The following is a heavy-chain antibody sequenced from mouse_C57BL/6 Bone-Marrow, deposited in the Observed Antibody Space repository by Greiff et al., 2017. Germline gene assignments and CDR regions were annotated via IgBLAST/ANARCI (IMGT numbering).Heavy chain of an antibody. J-gene: IGHJ2*01. CDR3: TLPSITTVVALDY. Sequence: EVQLQQSGAELVRPGASVKLSCTASGFNIKDDYMHWVKQRPEQGLEWIGWIDPENGDTEYASKFQGKATITADTSSNTAYLQLSSLTSEDPAVYYCTLPSITTVVALDYWGQGTTLTVSS. CDR2: IDPENGDT. D-gene: IGHD1-1*01. CDR1: GFNIKDDY. V-gene: IGHV14-4*01.